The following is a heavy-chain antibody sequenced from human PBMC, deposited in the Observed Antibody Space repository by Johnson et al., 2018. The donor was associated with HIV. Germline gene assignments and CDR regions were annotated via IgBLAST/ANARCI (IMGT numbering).Heavy chain of an antibody. CDR1: GFTFDDYA. V-gene: IGHV3-20*04. J-gene: IGHJ3*02. CDR2: INWNGGST. D-gene: IGHD1-26*01. CDR3: ATSGSHFAFDI. Sequence: VQLVESGGGLVQPGGSLRLSCAASGFTFDDYAMSWVRQVPGKGLEWVSGINWNGGSTGYADSVKGRFTISRDNSKNTLYLQMSSLRAEDTAVYYCATSGSHFAFDIWGQGTVVTVSS.